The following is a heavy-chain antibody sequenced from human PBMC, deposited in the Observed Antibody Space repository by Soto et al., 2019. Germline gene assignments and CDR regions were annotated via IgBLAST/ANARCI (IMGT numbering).Heavy chain of an antibody. V-gene: IGHV5-51*01. J-gene: IGHJ4*02. CDR2: IYPRDSDA. CDR3: ARHTSDRYGSDF. D-gene: IGHD5-18*01. Sequence: XDSLKVTWESLGNRFSSYWIALVRQMPGEGLEFMGIIYPRDSDAKYNPSFKGQVTISADESINTAYLQWSSLKASDTAMYYCARHTSDRYGSDFSGQGTVVTVSS. CDR1: GNRFSSYW.